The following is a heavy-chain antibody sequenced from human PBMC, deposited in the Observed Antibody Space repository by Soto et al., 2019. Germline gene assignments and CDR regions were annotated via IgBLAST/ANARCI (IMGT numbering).Heavy chain of an antibody. V-gene: IGHV3-30*18. D-gene: IGHD3-16*02. CDR2: ISYDGSNK. J-gene: IGHJ4*02. Sequence: VQLVECGGGVVQPGRSLRLSCAASGFTFSSYGMHWVRQAPGKGLEWVAVISYDGSNKYYADSVKGRFTISRDNSKNTLYLQMNSLRAEDTAVYYCAKTRVWLHLGELSLVDYWGQGTLVTVSS. CDR3: AKTRVWLHLGELSLVDY. CDR1: GFTFSSYG.